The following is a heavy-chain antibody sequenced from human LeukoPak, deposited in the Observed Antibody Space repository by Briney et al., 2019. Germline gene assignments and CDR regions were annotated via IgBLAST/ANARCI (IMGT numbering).Heavy chain of an antibody. CDR3: AKGLPAFGVPMVREVLAT. V-gene: IGHV1-24*01. J-gene: IGHJ5*02. D-gene: IGHD3-10*02. CDR2: FDPEDGET. Sequence: ASVKVSCKVSGYTLTELSMHWVRQAPGKGLEWMGGFDPEDGETIYAQKFQGRVTMTEDTSTDTAYMELSSLRSEGKAVYYCAKGLPAFGVPMVREVLATWGQEPLATVS. CDR1: GYTLTELS.